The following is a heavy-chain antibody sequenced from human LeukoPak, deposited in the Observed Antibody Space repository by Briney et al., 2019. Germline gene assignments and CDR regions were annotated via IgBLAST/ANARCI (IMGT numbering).Heavy chain of an antibody. CDR2: IKEDGSEE. V-gene: IGHV3-7*03. D-gene: IGHD3-10*01. CDR3: ARDWMSGRYYGYYFDF. Sequence: QPGGSLRLSCAASGFSFSSYWMGWVRQAPGKGLEWVANIKEDGSEEYYVDSVKGRFTISRDNAKSSLYLQMNSLRADDTAVYYCARDWMSGRYYGYYFDFWGQGTLVTVSS. CDR1: GFSFSSYW. J-gene: IGHJ4*02.